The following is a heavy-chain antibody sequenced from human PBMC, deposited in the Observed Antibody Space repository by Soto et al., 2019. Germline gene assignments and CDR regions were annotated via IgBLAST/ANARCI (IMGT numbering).Heavy chain of an antibody. J-gene: IGHJ4*02. CDR2: IYYNGNA. V-gene: IGHV4-59*11. CDR3: TRANWYSDY. D-gene: IGHD7-27*01. Sequence: QVQLQESGPGLVKPSETLSLTCSVSGGSISNHYWSWIRQPPGKGLEWIGYIYYNGNANYNPALKGRVTMSADTPSTQISLKLTTVTAAASAVYYCTRANWYSDYCGQGTLVTVSS. CDR1: GGSISNHY.